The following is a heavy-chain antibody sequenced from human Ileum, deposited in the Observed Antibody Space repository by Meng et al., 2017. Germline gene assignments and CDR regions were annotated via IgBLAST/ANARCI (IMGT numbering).Heavy chain of an antibody. CDR3: ARSSLGWPFLPFDY. Sequence: QVQLVHSGAEVQKPGSSVKVSCKASGGTFSSYTISWVRQAPGQGLEWMGRIIPILGIANYAQKFQGRVTITADKSTSTAYMELSSLRSEDTAVYYCARSSLGWPFLPFDYWGQGTLVTVSS. D-gene: IGHD3-3*01. V-gene: IGHV1-69*02. CDR1: GGTFSSYT. CDR2: IIPILGIA. J-gene: IGHJ4*02.